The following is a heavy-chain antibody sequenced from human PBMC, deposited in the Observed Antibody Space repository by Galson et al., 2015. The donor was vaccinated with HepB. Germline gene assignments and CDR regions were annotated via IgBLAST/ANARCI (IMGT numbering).Heavy chain of an antibody. Sequence: SLRLPCAASGFTFSSYGKHWVRQAPGKGLEWVAFIRYDGSNKYYADSVKGRFTISRDNSKNTLYLLMNSLRAEDTAVYYCAKDMTSEDTAMVSWGQGTLVTVSS. CDR2: IRYDGSNK. D-gene: IGHD5-18*01. J-gene: IGHJ4*02. V-gene: IGHV3-30*02. CDR1: GFTFSSYG. CDR3: AKDMTSEDTAMVS.